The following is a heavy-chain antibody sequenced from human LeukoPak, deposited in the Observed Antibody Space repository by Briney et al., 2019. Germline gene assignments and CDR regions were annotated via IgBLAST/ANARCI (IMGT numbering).Heavy chain of an antibody. CDR3: ARDSGEYYFDY. CDR1: GCTFTSYA. D-gene: IGHD2-15*01. V-gene: IGHV1-3*01. Sequence: GASVKVSCKASGCTFTSYAMHWVRQAPGQRLEWMGWINAGSGNTKYSQNFQGRVTISGDTSASTAYMELSSLTSEDTAVYYCARDSGEYYFDYWGQGTLVTVSS. J-gene: IGHJ4*02. CDR2: INAGSGNT.